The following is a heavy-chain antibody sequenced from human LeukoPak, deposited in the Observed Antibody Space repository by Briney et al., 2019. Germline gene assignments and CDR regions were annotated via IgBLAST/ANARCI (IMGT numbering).Heavy chain of an antibody. CDR2: IYHSGST. CDR1: GYSISSGYY. CDR3: ARHAPGIVLMVYAAGRYFDY. J-gene: IGHJ4*02. V-gene: IGHV4-38-2*01. D-gene: IGHD2-8*01. Sequence: SETLSLTCAVSGYSISSGYYWGWIRQPPGKGLEWIGSIYHSGSTYYNPSLKSRVTISVHTSKNQFSLKLCSVTAADTAVYYCARHAPGIVLMVYAAGRYFDYWGQGTLVTVSS.